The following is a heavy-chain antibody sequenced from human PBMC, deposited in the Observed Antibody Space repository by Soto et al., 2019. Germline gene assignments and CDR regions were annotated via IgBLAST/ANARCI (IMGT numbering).Heavy chain of an antibody. V-gene: IGHV1-18*01. CDR2: ISEYGDS. Sequence: QVQLVQSGAEVKKPGAPVKVSCKASGYIVTSFGINWVRHAPGQGLEWMGCISEYGDSNYSEKLQDRVSLTTDTYTNTAYMELRSLGSDDTGVYYCASGGGAYDVWGQGTKITVSS. CDR1: GYIVTSFG. CDR3: ASGGGAYDV. J-gene: IGHJ3*01.